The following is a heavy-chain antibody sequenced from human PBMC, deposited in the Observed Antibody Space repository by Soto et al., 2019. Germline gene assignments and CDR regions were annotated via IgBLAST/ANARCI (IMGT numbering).Heavy chain of an antibody. V-gene: IGHV1-69*08. CDR3: AREPSGDDSGY. D-gene: IGHD4-17*01. J-gene: IGHJ4*02. Sequence: QVQLVQSGAEVKKPGSSVKVSCKASGGTFSSYSINWVRQAPGQGLEWMGRITPVLGIANYAQKFQGRVTITADKSTSTACMELSSLRSEDTAVYYCAREPSGDDSGYWGQGTLVTVSS. CDR1: GGTFSSYS. CDR2: ITPVLGIA.